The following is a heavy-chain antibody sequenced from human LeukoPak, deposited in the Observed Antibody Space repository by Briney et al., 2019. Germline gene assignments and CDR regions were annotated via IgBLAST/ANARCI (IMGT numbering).Heavy chain of an antibody. CDR2: ISGSGDST. D-gene: IGHD4/OR15-4a*01. J-gene: IGHJ4*02. Sequence: GGSLRLSCAASGFTFSNYCVTWVRQAPGRALEWVSSISGSGDSTYYADSVKGRFTISRDNSKNTLYLQMNSLRVEDTAIYYCAKYGAPGWSGYLDYWGQGTLVTVSS. CDR3: AKYGAPGWSGYLDY. CDR1: GFTFSNYC. V-gene: IGHV3-23*01.